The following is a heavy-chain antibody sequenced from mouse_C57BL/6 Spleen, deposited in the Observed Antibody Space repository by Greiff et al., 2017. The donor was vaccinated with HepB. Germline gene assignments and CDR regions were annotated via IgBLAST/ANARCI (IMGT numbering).Heavy chain of an antibody. CDR1: GYTFTSYW. J-gene: IGHJ4*01. CDR2: IDPSDSET. CDR3: ARGDYDGRYYAMDY. D-gene: IGHD2-4*01. V-gene: IGHV1-52*01. Sequence: QVQLQQPGAELVRPGSSVKLSCKASGYTFTSYWMHWVKQRPIQGLEWIGNIDPSDSETHYNQKFKDKATLTVDKSSSTAYMQLSSLTSEDSAVYYCARGDYDGRYYAMDYWGQGTSVTVSS.